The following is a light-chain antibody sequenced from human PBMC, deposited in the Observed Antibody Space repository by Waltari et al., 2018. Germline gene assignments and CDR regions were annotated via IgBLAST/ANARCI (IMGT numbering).Light chain of an antibody. CDR2: GAS. J-gene: IGKJ4*01. V-gene: IGKV3-15*01. CDR1: QSVRSD. Sequence: EIVVTQSPATLSVSLGERDTLSCRASQSVRSDFAWYRQKPGQAPSLLIYGASTRATGVSARFSGSGSGTEFTLTITSLQSEDSAVYFCQQYNNWPLTFGGGTKVEIK. CDR3: QQYNNWPLT.